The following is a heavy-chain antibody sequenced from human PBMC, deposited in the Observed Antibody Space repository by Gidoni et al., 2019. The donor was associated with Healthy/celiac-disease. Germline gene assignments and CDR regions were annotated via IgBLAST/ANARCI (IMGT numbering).Heavy chain of an antibody. Sequence: EVQLVESGGGWVQPGGSLRLSCAASGFTLSSDATSGARQAPGKGREWVSAIIGSGGSTYYADSVKGRFTISRDNSKNTLYLQMNSLRAEDTAVYYCAKGVVSCSGGSCYSVYGMDVWGQGTTVTVSS. V-gene: IGHV3-23*04. CDR3: AKGVVSCSGGSCYSVYGMDV. J-gene: IGHJ6*02. CDR2: IIGSGGST. CDR1: GFTLSSDA. D-gene: IGHD2-15*01.